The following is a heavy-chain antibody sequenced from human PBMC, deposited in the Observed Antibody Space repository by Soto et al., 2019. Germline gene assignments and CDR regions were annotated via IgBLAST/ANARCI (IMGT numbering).Heavy chain of an antibody. J-gene: IGHJ4*02. CDR1: GFIFSSYA. D-gene: IGHD3-10*01. CDR3: VKVRGGFYTYYFDY. Sequence: EVQLLESGGGLEQPGGSLRLSCAASGFIFSSYAMNWVRQAPGKGLEWVSGISGSGVSAYYADSVKGRFSISRDNSNNTLSLQMNSLRAEDTAIYYCVKVRGGFYTYYFDYWGQGTLVTVSS. CDR2: ISGSGVSA. V-gene: IGHV3-23*01.